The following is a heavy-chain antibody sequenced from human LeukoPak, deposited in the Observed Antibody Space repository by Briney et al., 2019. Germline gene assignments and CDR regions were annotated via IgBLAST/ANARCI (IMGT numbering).Heavy chain of an antibody. CDR3: AAGGSSTSWPQITMVRGAGGGPDDFDI. CDR1: GGTFSSYA. V-gene: IGHV1-69*10. J-gene: IGHJ3*02. CDR2: IIPLFGIA. D-gene: IGHD3-10*01. Sequence: ASVKVSCKASGGTFSSYAISWVRQAPGQGLEWMGGIIPLFGIANYAQKFQGRVTMTEDTSTDTAYMELSSLRSEDTAVYYCAAGGSSTSWPQITMVRGAGGGPDDFDIWGQGTMVTVSS.